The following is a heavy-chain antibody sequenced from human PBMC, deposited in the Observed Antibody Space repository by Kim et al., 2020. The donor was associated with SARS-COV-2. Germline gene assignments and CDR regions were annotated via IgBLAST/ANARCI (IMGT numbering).Heavy chain of an antibody. V-gene: IGHV4-34*01. CDR2: INHSGST. J-gene: IGHJ4*02. D-gene: IGHD3-10*01. Sequence: SETLSLTCAVYGGSFSGYYWSWIRQPPGKGLEWIGEINHSGSTNYNPSLKSRVTISVDTSKNQFSLKLSSVTAADTAVYYCARSGAMVRGVIISAPLGYWGQGTLVTVSS. CDR1: GGSFSGYY. CDR3: ARSGAMVRGVIISAPLGY.